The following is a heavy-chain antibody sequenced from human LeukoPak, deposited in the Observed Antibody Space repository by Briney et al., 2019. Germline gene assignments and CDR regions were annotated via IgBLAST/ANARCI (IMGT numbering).Heavy chain of an antibody. J-gene: IGHJ4*02. CDR2: IRADGSNK. D-gene: IGHD6-19*01. V-gene: IGHV3-30*02. CDR3: AKDLGSSGWYIDY. CDR1: GFTFSNYA. Sequence: PGGSLRLSCAASGFTFSNYAIHWARQAPGKGLEWVTFIRADGSNKYYADSVKGRFTISRDNSKNTLFLQMNSLRAEDTAVYYCAKDLGSSGWYIDYWGQGTLVTVSS.